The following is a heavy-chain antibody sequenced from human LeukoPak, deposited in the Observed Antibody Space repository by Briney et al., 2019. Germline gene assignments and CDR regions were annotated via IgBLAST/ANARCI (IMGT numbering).Heavy chain of an antibody. CDR3: AKDIGRRIFGVAYDAFHI. V-gene: IGHV3-30*02. CDR2: MRNDGSQI. D-gene: IGHD3-3*01. Sequence: GGSLRLSCVASGFIFSDFDMHWVHQAPGKGLEWVASMRNDGSQIYYAESVKGRFTISRDNSKNTLYVEMNSLRVEDTAMYYCAKDIGRRIFGVAYDAFHIWGQGTMVAVSS. J-gene: IGHJ3*02. CDR1: GFIFSDFD.